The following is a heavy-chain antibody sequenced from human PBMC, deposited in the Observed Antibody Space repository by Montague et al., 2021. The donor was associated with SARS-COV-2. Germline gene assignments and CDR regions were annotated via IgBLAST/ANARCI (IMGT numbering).Heavy chain of an antibody. D-gene: IGHD2-2*01. Sequence: ETLSLTCSVSGGSISGYYWSWVRQAAGKRLEWIGRIFVGASTDYNPSLMSRFSLSGDKSKNQFSLKVTSVTAADSAIYYCARGMAPEGRWFDSWGHGMLVTASS. CDR1: GGSISGYY. CDR3: ARGMAPEGRWFDS. CDR2: IFVGAST. J-gene: IGHJ5*01. V-gene: IGHV4-4*07.